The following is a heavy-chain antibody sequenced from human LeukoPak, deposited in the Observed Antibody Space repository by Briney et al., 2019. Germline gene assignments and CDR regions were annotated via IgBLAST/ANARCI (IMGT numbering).Heavy chain of an antibody. Sequence: SETLSLTCTVSGGSISSYYWSWIRQPPGKGLEWIGYIYYSGSTNYNPSLKSRVTISVDTSKNQFSLKLSSVTAADTAVYYCARGRRQVYYYYGMDVWGQGTTVTVSS. CDR1: GGSISSYY. CDR2: IYYSGST. CDR3: ARGRRQVYYYYGMDV. J-gene: IGHJ6*02. D-gene: IGHD1-14*01. V-gene: IGHV4-59*12.